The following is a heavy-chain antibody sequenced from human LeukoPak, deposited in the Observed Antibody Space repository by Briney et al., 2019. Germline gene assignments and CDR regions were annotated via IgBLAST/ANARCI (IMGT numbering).Heavy chain of an antibody. CDR3: ARAGTNHWFDP. CDR1: GYTFTSYD. Sequence: GASVKVSRKASGYTFTSYDINWVRQATGQGLEWMGWMNPNSGNTGYAQKFQGRVTITRNTSISTAYMELSSLRSEDTAVFYCARAGTNHWFDPWGQGTLVTVSS. V-gene: IGHV1-8*03. CDR2: MNPNSGNT. J-gene: IGHJ5*02. D-gene: IGHD1-7*01.